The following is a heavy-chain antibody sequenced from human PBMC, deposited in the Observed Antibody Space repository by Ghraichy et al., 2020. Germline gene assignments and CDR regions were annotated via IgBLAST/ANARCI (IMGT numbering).Heavy chain of an antibody. D-gene: IGHD5-24*01. Sequence: GESLNISCAASGFNFTMSWMNWVRQAPGKGLEWVAGIKPDGSEKYHLDSVKGRFTISRDNAKDSLYLQMDSLRVEDTAVFYCARDRAYKSFDYWGQGTLVSVSS. CDR1: GFNFTMSW. J-gene: IGHJ4*02. CDR3: ARDRAYKSFDY. CDR2: IKPDGSEK. V-gene: IGHV3-7*03.